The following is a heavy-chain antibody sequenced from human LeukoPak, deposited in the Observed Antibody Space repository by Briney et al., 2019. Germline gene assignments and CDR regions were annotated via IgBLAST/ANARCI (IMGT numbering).Heavy chain of an antibody. CDR2: IIPIFGTA. J-gene: IGHJ4*02. D-gene: IGHD3-10*01. CDR1: GGTFSSYA. CDR3: ATLDYGSGSYYNPLYYFDY. V-gene: IGHV1-69*13. Sequence: SVKVSCKASGGTFSSYAISWVRQAPGQGLEWMGGIIPIFGTANYAQKFQGRVTITADESTSTAYMELSSLRSEDTAVYYCATLDYGSGSYYNPLYYFDYWGQGTLVTVSS.